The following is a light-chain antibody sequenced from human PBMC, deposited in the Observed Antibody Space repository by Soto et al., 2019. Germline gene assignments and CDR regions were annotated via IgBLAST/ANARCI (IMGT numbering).Light chain of an antibody. CDR2: GAS. V-gene: IGKV3-20*01. Sequence: ETVLTQSPGTLSLSPGERATISCRASESVNSNYLAWYQQKPGKAPRLLIYGASTRATVIPDRFSGSGSGTDFILTISRLEPDDFAVYYCQQYGRSPRTFGQGTKVEIK. CDR1: ESVNSNY. J-gene: IGKJ1*01. CDR3: QQYGRSPRT.